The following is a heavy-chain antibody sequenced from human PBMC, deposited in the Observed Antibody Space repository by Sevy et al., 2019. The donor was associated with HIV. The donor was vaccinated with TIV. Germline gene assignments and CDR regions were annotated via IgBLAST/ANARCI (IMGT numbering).Heavy chain of an antibody. J-gene: IGHJ6*02. D-gene: IGHD2-2*01. CDR3: AKVLHIVEIPAAIDYYYGMDV. CDR2: IRFDGSIK. Sequence: GGSLRLSCVASGFTFSTYGMHWVRQAPGKGLEWVAFIRFDGSIKYYTDSVKGRLTISRDNSKNTLYLQMNSLRAEDTAVYFCAKVLHIVEIPAAIDYYYGMDVWGQGTTVTVSS. V-gene: IGHV3-30*02. CDR1: GFTFSTYG.